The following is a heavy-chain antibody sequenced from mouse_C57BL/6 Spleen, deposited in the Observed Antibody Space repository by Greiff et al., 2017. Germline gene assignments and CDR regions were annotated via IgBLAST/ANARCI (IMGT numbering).Heavy chain of an antibody. Sequence: QVQLQQPGAELVRPGSSVKLSCKASGYTFTSYWMHWVKQRPIQGLEWIGNIDPSDSETHYNQKFKDKATLTVEKSSSTAYMQLSSLTSEDSAVYYCAIRYYGYDGGYYYAMDYWGQVTSVTVSS. D-gene: IGHD2-2*01. CDR2: IDPSDSET. CDR3: AIRYYGYDGGYYYAMDY. J-gene: IGHJ4*01. V-gene: IGHV1-52*01. CDR1: GYTFTSYW.